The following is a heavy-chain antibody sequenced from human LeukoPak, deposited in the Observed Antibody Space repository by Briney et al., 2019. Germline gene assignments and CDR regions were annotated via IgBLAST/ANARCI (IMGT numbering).Heavy chain of an antibody. CDR1: GYTFTGYY. J-gene: IGHJ3*02. V-gene: IGHV1-2*02. CDR3: ARVKRQQLVLGAFDI. D-gene: IGHD6-13*01. CDR2: INPNSGGT. Sequence: ASVKVSCKASGYTFTGYYMHWVRQAPGQGLEWMGWINPNSGGTNYAQKFQGRVTMTRDTSISTAYMELSRLRSDDTAVYYCARVKRQQLVLGAFDIWGQGTMVTVSS.